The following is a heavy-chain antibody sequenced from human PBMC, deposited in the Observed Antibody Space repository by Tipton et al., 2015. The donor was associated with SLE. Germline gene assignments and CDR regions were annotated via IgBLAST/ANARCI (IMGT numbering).Heavy chain of an antibody. CDR2: IYSGGST. Sequence: SLRLSCAASGFTVSSNYMSWVRQAPGKGLEWVSVIYSGGSTYYADSAKGRFTISRDNSKNTLYLQMNSLRAEDTAVYYCARGGGCRGGDCYEYFQHWGQGTLVTVSS. V-gene: IGHV3-53*01. CDR1: GFTVSSNY. J-gene: IGHJ1*01. D-gene: IGHD2-21*01. CDR3: ARGGGCRGGDCYEYFQH.